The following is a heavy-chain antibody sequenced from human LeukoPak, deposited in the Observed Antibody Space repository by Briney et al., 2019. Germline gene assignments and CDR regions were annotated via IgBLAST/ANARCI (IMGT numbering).Heavy chain of an antibody. CDR2: TKPDGGES. D-gene: IGHD3-16*02. CDR3: VRDYDYSWGTYRLDAFDI. J-gene: IGHJ3*02. CDR1: GFTFSSYW. V-gene: IGHV3-7*01. Sequence: GGSLRLSCAASGFTFSSYWINWVRQTPGKGLEWVASTKPDGGESYYVDSLRGRFTISRDNANNSLHLHMNSLRAEDTAVYYRVRDYDYSWGTYRLDAFDIWGQGTMVAVSS.